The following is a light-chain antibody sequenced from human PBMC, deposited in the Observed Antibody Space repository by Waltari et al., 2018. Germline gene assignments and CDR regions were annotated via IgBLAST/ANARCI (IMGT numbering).Light chain of an antibody. CDR1: TGAVASDYS. Sequence: QTVVTLEPSLTVSPGGTVTLTCASSTGAVASDYSPNWFQQKPRQDPRALIYNTIRKYSWTPARFSCSLLGGKGALTLSGVQPEDEAEYYCLLYFGGSYVFGGGTKVTVL. J-gene: IGLJ1*01. CDR3: LLYFGGSYV. V-gene: IGLV7-43*01. CDR2: NTI.